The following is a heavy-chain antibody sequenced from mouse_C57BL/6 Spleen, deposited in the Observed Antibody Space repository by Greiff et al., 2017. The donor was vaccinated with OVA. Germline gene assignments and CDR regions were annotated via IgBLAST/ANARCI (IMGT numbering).Heavy chain of an antibody. D-gene: IGHD2-4*01. Sequence: QVQLQQSGPGLVQPSQSLSITCTVSGFSLTSYGVHWVRQSPGKGLEWLGVIWRGGSTDYNAAFMSRLSITKDNSKSQVFFKMNSLQADDTAIYYCAMEGSYDYDDGNYFDYWGQGTTLTVSS. CDR3: AMEGSYDYDDGNYFDY. CDR1: GFSLTSYG. V-gene: IGHV2-5*01. J-gene: IGHJ2*01. CDR2: IWRGGST.